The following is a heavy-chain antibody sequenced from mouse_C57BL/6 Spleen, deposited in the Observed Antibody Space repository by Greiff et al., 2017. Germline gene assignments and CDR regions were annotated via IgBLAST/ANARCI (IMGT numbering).Heavy chain of an antibody. CDR1: GYTFTSYG. CDR3: SRSYYDYDVSYYSAMGY. V-gene: IGHV1-81*01. Sequence: VKLQESGAELARPGASVKLSCKASGYTFTSYGISWVKQRTGQGLEWIGEIYPRSGNTYYNEKFKGKATLTVDKSSSTAYMELRSLTSEESAVYFCSRSYYDYDVSYYSAMGYWGQGTSVTVSS. D-gene: IGHD2-4*01. J-gene: IGHJ4*01. CDR2: IYPRSGNT.